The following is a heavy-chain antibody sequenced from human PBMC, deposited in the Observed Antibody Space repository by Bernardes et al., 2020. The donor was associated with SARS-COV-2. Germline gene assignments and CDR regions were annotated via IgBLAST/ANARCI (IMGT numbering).Heavy chain of an antibody. CDR1: VFTFSSYS. CDR2: INSISSTI. CDR3: ARVGLCSNAVCPVY. V-gene: IGHV3-48*02. Sequence: WGSLRPSFASSVFTFSSYSMNWVRQAPGKGLEWVAYINSISSTISYADSVKGRFTISRDNAKNSLFLQMNSRRDEDTSVYYCARVGLCSNAVCPVYWGQGTLVTVS. J-gene: IGHJ4*02. D-gene: IGHD2-8*01.